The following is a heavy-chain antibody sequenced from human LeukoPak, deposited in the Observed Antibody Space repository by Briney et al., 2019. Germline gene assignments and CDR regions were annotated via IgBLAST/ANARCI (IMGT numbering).Heavy chain of an antibody. D-gene: IGHD1-26*01. CDR2: MKPNSGNT. J-gene: IGHJ3*02. CDR1: GYIFTSYD. Sequence: ASVKVSCKASGYIFTSYDINWVRQATGQGPEWMGWMKPNSGNTDYAQKFQGRVTMTRDTSISTAYMELSSLRSEDTAVYYCARQTGANALDIWGQGTMVTVSS. CDR3: ARQTGANALDI. V-gene: IGHV1-8*01.